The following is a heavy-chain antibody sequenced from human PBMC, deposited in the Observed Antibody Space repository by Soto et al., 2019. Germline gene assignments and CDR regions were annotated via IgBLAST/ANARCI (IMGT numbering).Heavy chain of an antibody. J-gene: IGHJ4*02. CDR1: GYTFTSYD. CDR2: MNPNSGNT. CDR3: ARGLGYCTNGVCYTFDY. Sequence: ASVKVSCKASGYTFTSYDINWVRQATGQGLEWMGWMNPNSGNTGYAQKFQGRVTMTRSTSISTAYMELSSLRSEDTAVYYCARGLGYCTNGVCYTFDYWGQGTLVTVSS. D-gene: IGHD2-8*01. V-gene: IGHV1-8*01.